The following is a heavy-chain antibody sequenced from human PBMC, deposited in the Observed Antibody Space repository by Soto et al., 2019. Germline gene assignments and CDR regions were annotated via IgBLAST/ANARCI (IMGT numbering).Heavy chain of an antibody. CDR2: INHSGST. CDR1: GGSFSAYY. D-gene: IGHD6-13*01. J-gene: IGHJ4*02. CDR3: ATERTVVGAYTSTWYDYFDY. V-gene: IGHV4-34*01. Sequence: SETLSLTCAVYGGSFSAYYWSWIRESPGKGLEWIGEINHSGSTNYSPSLKSRVTISLDTSKSHFSLTLSSVSAADTAVYYCATERTVVGAYTSTWYDYFDYWGPGTTVTVSS.